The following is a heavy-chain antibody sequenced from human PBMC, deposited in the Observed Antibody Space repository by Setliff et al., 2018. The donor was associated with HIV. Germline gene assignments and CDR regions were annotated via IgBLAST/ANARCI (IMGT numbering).Heavy chain of an antibody. J-gene: IGHJ6*02. Sequence: PSETLSLTCSFSGGSISGHYWSWIRQTPGKGLEWIATIYTTERNSYNPSLRSRVTISVETSQNLFSLRLRSVTAADTGVYYCARPGSSSYYYAMDVWGLGTTVTVSS. CDR1: GGSISGHY. CDR3: ARPGSSSYYYAMDV. D-gene: IGHD3-10*01. V-gene: IGHV4-59*11. CDR2: IYTTERN.